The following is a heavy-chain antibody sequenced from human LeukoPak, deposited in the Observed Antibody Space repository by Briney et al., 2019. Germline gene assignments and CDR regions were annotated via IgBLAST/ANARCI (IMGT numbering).Heavy chain of an antibody. CDR2: ISYDGSNK. CDR1: GFTFSSYA. J-gene: IGHJ3*02. CDR3: ARSTEPIAVAVSFDI. V-gene: IGHV3-30*04. Sequence: GGSLRLSCAASGFTFSSYAMHWVRQAPGKGLEWVAVISYDGSNKYYADSVKGRFTISRDNSKNTLYLQMNSLRAEDTAVYYCARSTEPIAVAVSFDIWGQGTMVAVSS. D-gene: IGHD6-19*01.